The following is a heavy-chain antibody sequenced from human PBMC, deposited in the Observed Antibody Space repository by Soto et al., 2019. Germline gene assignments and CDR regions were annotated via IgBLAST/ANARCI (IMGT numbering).Heavy chain of an antibody. CDR2: IYYSGST. CDR3: ARVWGGAFDF. D-gene: IGHD3-10*01. V-gene: IGHV4-59*01. Sequence: SETLSLTCTVSGGSISSYYWSLIRQPPGKGLEWIGYIYYSGSTKYNPSLKSRVTISVDTSKNRFSLRLSSVTAADTAVYYCARVWGGAFDFWGQGTMVTVSS. CDR1: GGSISSYY. J-gene: IGHJ3*01.